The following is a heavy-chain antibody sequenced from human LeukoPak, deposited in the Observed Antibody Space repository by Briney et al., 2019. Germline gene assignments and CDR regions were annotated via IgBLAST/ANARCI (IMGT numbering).Heavy chain of an antibody. D-gene: IGHD3-9*01. J-gene: IGHJ4*02. Sequence: PGGSLRLSCAASGFTFSSFEMKWVRQAPGQGLEWVSSISGSGSDIHYADSVKGRFTISRDNAKNSLYLQMNSLRAEDTAVYYCARASRDYDILTGYSGRGYFDYWGQGTLVTVSS. V-gene: IGHV3-48*03. CDR2: ISGSGSDI. CDR3: ARASRDYDILTGYSGRGYFDY. CDR1: GFTFSSFE.